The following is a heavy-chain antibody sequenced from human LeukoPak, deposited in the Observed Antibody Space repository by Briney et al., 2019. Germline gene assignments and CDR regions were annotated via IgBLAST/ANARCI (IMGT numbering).Heavy chain of an antibody. CDR2: ISDSGST. Sequence: SETLSLTCVVSGGSLSTHHWSWIRQSPGRGLEWIGYISDSGSTNYNPSLKSRVTISVDTSKNQFSLMLSSVTAADTAVYYCARGCDISAYYPFNYWGQGTLVTVSS. V-gene: IGHV4-59*11. CDR1: GGSLSTHH. J-gene: IGHJ4*02. CDR3: ARGCDISAYYPFNY. D-gene: IGHD3-22*01.